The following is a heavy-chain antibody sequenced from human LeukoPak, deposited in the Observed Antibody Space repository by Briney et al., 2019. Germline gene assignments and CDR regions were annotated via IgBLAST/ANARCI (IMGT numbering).Heavy chain of an antibody. D-gene: IGHD4-17*01. CDR3: ASGDYGDYYFDY. J-gene: IGHJ4*02. CDR1: GGSVSSNNHY. CDR2: ISYSGNT. V-gene: IGHV4-30-4*01. Sequence: PSQTLSLTCSVSGGSVSSNNHYWTWIRQPPGKGLEWIGYISYSGNTYYNPSLKSRIIISVDTSKNQFSLKLSSVTAADTAVYYCASGDYGDYYFDYWGQGTLVTVSS.